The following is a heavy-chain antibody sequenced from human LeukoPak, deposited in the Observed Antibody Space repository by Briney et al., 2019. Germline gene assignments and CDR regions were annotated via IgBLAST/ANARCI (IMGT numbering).Heavy chain of an antibody. CDR2: ISALNGNA. V-gene: IGHV1-18*01. CDR1: GYTFTDYG. CDR3: AVSVPAVPLGDY. Sequence: ASVKVSCKASGYTFTDYGFTWVRQAPGQWLEWMGWISALNGNANYAHKFRGRVTSTRDTSTGTAYMELSSLRSEDTAVYYCAVSVPAVPLGDYWGQGTLVAVSS. D-gene: IGHD2-2*01. J-gene: IGHJ4*02.